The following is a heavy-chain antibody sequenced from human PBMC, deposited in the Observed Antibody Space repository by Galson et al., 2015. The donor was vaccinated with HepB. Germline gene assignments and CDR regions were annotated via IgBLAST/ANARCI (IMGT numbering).Heavy chain of an antibody. CDR3: SGDLRPTKFGVFTLDY. CDR1: GFTFIGYH. Sequence: SVKVSCKGSGFTFIGYHIHWVRQAPGQGLEWLGRINPNGGATTYAQKFQGRVTLTRTTSSKTAYMELTSLKPDDSAVYYCSGDLRPTKFGVFTLDYWGQGSLVTVSS. CDR2: INPNGGAT. D-gene: IGHD3-3*01. V-gene: IGHV1-2*06. J-gene: IGHJ4*02.